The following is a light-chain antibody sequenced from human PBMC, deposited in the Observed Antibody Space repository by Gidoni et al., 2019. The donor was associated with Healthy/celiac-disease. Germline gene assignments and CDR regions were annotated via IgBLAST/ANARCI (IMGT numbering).Light chain of an antibody. Sequence: EIVMTQSPATLSVSPGERATLSCRASPSISNNLAWYQQKPGQAPRLLIYGASTRATDSPARFSGGGSGADFTLTISSLQSEDFAVYYCQQYYNWPPRTFGQXTKVEIK. CDR2: GAS. J-gene: IGKJ1*01. CDR1: PSISNN. V-gene: IGKV3-15*01. CDR3: QQYYNWPPRT.